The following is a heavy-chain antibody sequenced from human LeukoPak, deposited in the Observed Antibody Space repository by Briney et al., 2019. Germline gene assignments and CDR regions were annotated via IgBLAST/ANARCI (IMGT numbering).Heavy chain of an antibody. J-gene: IGHJ4*02. Sequence: PSETLSVTCGVSGGSISNTNWWTCVRQPPRKGLEWIGEVNLQGSTNYNPSLMGRVAISVDMSENHISLQLTAATAADTAVYYCAREGGPYRPLDYWGQGTMVTVSS. CDR3: AREGGPYRPLDY. V-gene: IGHV4-4*02. CDR1: GGSISNTNW. CDR2: VNLQGST.